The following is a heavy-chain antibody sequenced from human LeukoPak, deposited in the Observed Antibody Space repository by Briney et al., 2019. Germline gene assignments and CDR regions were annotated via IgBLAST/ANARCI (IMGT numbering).Heavy chain of an antibody. CDR1: GYTFTDYY. CDR2: INPNSRGT. D-gene: IGHD3-10*01. V-gene: IGHV1-2*02. Sequence: ASVKVSCKASGYTFTDYYMHWVRQAPGQGLEWMGWINPNSRGTDSAQKFQGRFSMTRDTSISTAYMELSRLRSDDTAVYYCARDPPIGGADVFDIWGQGTMVTVSS. CDR3: ARDPPIGGADVFDI. J-gene: IGHJ3*02.